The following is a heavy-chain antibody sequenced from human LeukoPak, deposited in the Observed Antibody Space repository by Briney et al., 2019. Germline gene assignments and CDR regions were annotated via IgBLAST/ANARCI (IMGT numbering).Heavy chain of an antibody. CDR2: SYYSGST. Sequence: SETLSLTCTVTGGSFSTYYWSWIRQPPEKGLEWIGHSYYSGSTNYNPSLRSRVTISVDTSRNQFSLRLTSVTAADTAVYYCARGQGGNYYLNYFDYWGQGALVTVSS. V-gene: IGHV4-59*12. CDR3: ARGQGGNYYLNYFDY. CDR1: GGSFSTYY. D-gene: IGHD1-26*01. J-gene: IGHJ4*02.